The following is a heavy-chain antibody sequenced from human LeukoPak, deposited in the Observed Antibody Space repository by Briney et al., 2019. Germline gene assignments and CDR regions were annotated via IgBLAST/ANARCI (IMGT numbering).Heavy chain of an antibody. J-gene: IGHJ1*01. V-gene: IGHV1-69*05. CDR3: ARSSAYFAEYLHY. CDR1: GGTFSSYA. CDR2: ILGMFGTT. D-gene: IGHD3-22*01. Sequence: ASVKVSCKASGGTFSSYAITWVRQAPGQGLEWMGGILGMFGTTNYAQKFQGRVTLTTDESTSTAYMELSSLRSEDTAVYYCARSSAYFAEYLHYWSQGTLVTVSS.